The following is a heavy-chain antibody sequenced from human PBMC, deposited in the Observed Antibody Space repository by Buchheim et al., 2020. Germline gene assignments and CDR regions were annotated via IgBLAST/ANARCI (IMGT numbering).Heavy chain of an antibody. CDR3: ARGSPIGYYDSSGYYPDFDY. CDR1: GYTFTSYY. J-gene: IGHJ4*02. Sequence: QVQLVQSGAEVKKPGASVKVSCKASGYTFTSYYMHWVRQAPGQGLEWMGIINPSGGSTSYAQKFQGRVTMTRDTSTNTVYMELSRLRSEDTAVYYCARGSPIGYYDSSGYYPDFDYWGQGTL. D-gene: IGHD3-22*01. V-gene: IGHV1-46*01. CDR2: INPSGGST.